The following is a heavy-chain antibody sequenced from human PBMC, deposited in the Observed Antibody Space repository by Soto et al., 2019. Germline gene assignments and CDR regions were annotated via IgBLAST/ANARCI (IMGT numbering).Heavy chain of an antibody. D-gene: IGHD3-10*01. CDR3: ARGSPGPVDH. CDR1: GYTFTNDK. V-gene: IGHV1-46*01. CDR2: INPGGGST. Sequence: ASVKVSCKASGYTFTNDKIHWVRQAPGQGLEWMGLINPGGGSTNYAQNFQGRVTMTRDTSTSTVYMELSSLRSQDTAVYYCARGSPGPVDHWGQGTQVTVSS. J-gene: IGHJ4*02.